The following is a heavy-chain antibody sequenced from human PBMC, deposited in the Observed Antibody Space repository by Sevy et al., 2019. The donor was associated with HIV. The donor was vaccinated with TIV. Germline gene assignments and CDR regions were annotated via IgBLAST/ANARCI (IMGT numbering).Heavy chain of an antibody. V-gene: IGHV3-11*01. CDR1: GFTFSDYY. D-gene: IGHD5-12*01. J-gene: IGHJ4*02. Sequence: GGSLRLSCAASGFTFSDYYMSWIRQAPGKGLEWVSYISSSGSTIYYADSVKGRFTIARDNAKNSLYLQMNSLRAEDTAVYYCARDSSGYSGYDHFDYWGQGTLVTVSS. CDR2: ISSSGSTI. CDR3: ARDSSGYSGYDHFDY.